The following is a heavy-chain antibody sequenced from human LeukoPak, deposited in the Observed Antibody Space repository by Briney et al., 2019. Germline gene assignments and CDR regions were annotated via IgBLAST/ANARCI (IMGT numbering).Heavy chain of an antibody. V-gene: IGHV1-69*13. Sequence: ASVKVSCKASGGTFSSYAISWVRQAPGQGLEWMGGIIPIFGTANYAQKFQGRVTITADESTSAAYMELSSLRSEDTAVYYCARDLMEDEFLEWLSDYWGQGTLVTVSS. CDR1: GGTFSSYA. D-gene: IGHD3-3*01. CDR3: ARDLMEDEFLEWLSDY. CDR2: IIPIFGTA. J-gene: IGHJ4*02.